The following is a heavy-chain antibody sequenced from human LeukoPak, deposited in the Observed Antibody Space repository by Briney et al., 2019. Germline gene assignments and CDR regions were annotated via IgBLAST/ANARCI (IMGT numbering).Heavy chain of an antibody. V-gene: IGHV3-43*02. D-gene: IGHD3-3*01. CDR3: AKSRREYDFWSVYFDY. CDR2: ISGDGGST. Sequence: GGSLRLSCAASGFTFDDYAMHWVRQAPGKGLEWVSLISGDGGSTYYADSVMGRFTISRDNSKNSLYLQMNSLRTEDTALYYCAKSRREYDFWSVYFDYWGQGTLVTVSS. CDR1: GFTFDDYA. J-gene: IGHJ4*02.